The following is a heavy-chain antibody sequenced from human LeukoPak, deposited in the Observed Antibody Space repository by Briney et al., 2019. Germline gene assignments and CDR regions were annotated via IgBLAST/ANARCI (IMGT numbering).Heavy chain of an antibody. D-gene: IGHD3-16*02. J-gene: IGHJ4*02. CDR1: GGSISSYY. CDR2: IYTSGST. V-gene: IGHV4-4*07. CDR3: ARGGVIVGLDYFDY. Sequence: SETLSLTCTVSGGSISSYYWSWIRQPAGKGLEWIGRIYTSGSTNYNPSLKSRVTMSVDTSKNQFSLKLSSVTAADTAVYYCARGGVIVGLDYFDYWGQGTLVTVSS.